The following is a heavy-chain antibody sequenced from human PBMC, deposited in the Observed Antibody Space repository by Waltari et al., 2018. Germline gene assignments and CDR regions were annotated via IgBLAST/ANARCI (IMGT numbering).Heavy chain of an antibody. CDR2: IYYTGST. J-gene: IGHJ5*02. V-gene: IGHV4-59*01. D-gene: IGHD2-21*02. CDR1: GASSSGFY. Sequence: QVQLQESGPRLLKPAVTLSLICPVSGASSSGFYWSWVRQPPGKGLDWIGYIYYTGSTNFNPSLKSRVTMSVDTSKNQFSLKLSSVTAADTAFYYCARGGGGDWEWFDPWGQGTLVTVSS. CDR3: ARGGGGDWEWFDP.